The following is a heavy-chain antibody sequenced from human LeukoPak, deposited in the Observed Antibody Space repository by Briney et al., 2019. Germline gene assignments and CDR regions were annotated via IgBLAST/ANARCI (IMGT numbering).Heavy chain of an antibody. CDR3: ARGRFSGPHYY. Sequence: GGSLRLSCAVSEFSVSSNYMNWIRQAPGKGLEWVSVIYSGGATYYADSVRGRFTISRDNSKNMVSLQMTSLGAEDTAVYYCARGRFSGPHYYWGQGTLVTVSS. D-gene: IGHD6-19*01. V-gene: IGHV3-53*01. CDR1: EFSVSSNY. CDR2: IYSGGAT. J-gene: IGHJ4*02.